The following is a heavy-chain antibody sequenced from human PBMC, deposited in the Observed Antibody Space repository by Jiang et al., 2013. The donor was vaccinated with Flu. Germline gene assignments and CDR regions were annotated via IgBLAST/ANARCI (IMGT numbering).Heavy chain of an antibody. D-gene: IGHD3-9*01. CDR3: ATAGFPDWQLGNFEF. V-gene: IGHV4-4*07. CDR2: IYTAGST. CDR1: GASMSSYY. Sequence: GSGLVKPSETLSLTCVVSGASMSSYYWTWIRQSAGKGLEWIGRIYTAGSTSYNPSLQSRAALSIDTSKNQFSLHLSSVTAADTAVYYCATAGFPDWQLGNFEFWGQGILVTVSS. J-gene: IGHJ4*02.